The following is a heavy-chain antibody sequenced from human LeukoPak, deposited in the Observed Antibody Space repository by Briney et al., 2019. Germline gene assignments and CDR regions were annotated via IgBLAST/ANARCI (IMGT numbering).Heavy chain of an antibody. CDR3: ARGFSDYDSSGYRPFDY. CDR2: INHSGST. V-gene: IGHV4-34*01. J-gene: IGHJ4*02. D-gene: IGHD3-22*01. Sequence: PSETLSLTCAVYGGSFSGYYWGWIRQPPGKGLEWIGEINHSGSTNYNPSLKSRVTISVDTSKNQFSLKLSSVTAADTAVYYCARGFSDYDSSGYRPFDYWGQGTLVTVSS. CDR1: GGSFSGYY.